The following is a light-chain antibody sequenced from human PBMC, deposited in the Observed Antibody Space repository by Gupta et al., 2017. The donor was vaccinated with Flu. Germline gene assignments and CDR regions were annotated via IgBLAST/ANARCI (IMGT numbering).Light chain of an antibody. J-gene: IGLJ3*02. Sequence: GKRVNISCSGSSSNIGCNTVNWYQQLPGTAPKLLIYSNNQRPSGVPDRFSGSKSGTSASLAISGLQAEDEADYYCAAWDDSLNGRVFGGGTKLTVL. V-gene: IGLV1-44*01. CDR2: SNN. CDR3: AAWDDSLNGRV. CDR1: SSNIGCNT.